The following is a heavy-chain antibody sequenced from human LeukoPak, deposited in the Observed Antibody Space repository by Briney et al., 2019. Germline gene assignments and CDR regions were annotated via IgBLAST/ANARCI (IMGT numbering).Heavy chain of an antibody. Sequence: GASVKVSCKASGYTFTGYYMHWVRQAPGQGLEWMGWINPNSGGTNYAQKFQGRVTMTRDTPISTAYMELSRLRSDATAVYYCARYSSWFPNDYWGQGTLVTVSS. CDR2: INPNSGGT. J-gene: IGHJ4*02. D-gene: IGHD3-10*01. CDR1: GYTFTGYY. CDR3: ARYSSWFPNDY. V-gene: IGHV1-2*02.